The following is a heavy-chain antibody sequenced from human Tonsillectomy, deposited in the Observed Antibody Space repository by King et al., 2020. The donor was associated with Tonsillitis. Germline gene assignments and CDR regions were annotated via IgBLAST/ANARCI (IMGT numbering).Heavy chain of an antibody. V-gene: IGHV3-23*04. Sequence: EVQLVESGGGLIQPGGSLRLSCAASGFTFSSYAMSWVRQAPGKGPEWVSVISGSGGSTYHADPVKGRFTISRDNSKNTLYLQMNSLRAEDTAVYYCAGDLWAHYFYDSSGYYYDDYWGQGTLVTVSS. CDR1: GFTFSSYA. CDR2: ISGSGGST. D-gene: IGHD3-22*01. J-gene: IGHJ4*02. CDR3: AGDLWAHYFYDSSGYYYDDY.